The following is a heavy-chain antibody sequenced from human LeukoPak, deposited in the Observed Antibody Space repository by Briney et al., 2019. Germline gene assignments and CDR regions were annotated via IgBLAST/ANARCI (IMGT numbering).Heavy chain of an antibody. J-gene: IGHJ4*02. CDR2: IYAGNSDA. CDR3: AIINHPDGRVY. D-gene: IGHD5-24*01. Sequence: PGKSLRISCQGFGYPFTTSWIGWVRQLPGKGLEWTAIIYAGNSDAKYSPSFQGQVSISTDRSISTAYLHSSSLKASDTAIYYCAIINHPDGRVYWGQGTLVTVPS. CDR1: GYPFTTSW. V-gene: IGHV5-51*01.